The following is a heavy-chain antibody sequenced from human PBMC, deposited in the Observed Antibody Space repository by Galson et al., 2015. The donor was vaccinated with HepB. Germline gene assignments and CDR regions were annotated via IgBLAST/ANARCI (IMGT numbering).Heavy chain of an antibody. CDR3: ARDSIPFRPALSPP. Sequence: SLRLSCAASGFTFSSYGMHWVRQAPGKGLEWVAVIWYDGSNKYYADSVKGRFTISRYNSENTMYLQMNGLRAEDTAVYYCARDSIPFRPALSPPWGHATLVTVSS. CDR1: GFTFSSYG. J-gene: IGHJ5*02. V-gene: IGHV3-33*01. CDR2: IWYDGSNK. D-gene: IGHD6-6*01.